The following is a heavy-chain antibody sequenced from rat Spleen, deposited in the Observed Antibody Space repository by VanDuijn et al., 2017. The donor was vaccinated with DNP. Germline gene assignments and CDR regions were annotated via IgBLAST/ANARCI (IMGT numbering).Heavy chain of an antibody. CDR3: TTPRIIVAAPS. CDR1: GFTFSDYN. V-gene: IGHV5S10*01. J-gene: IGHJ2*01. Sequence: EVQLVESGGGLVQPGRSLKLSCAASGFTFSDYNMAWVRQAPKKGLEWVATIIYDGSRTYYRDSVKGRFTISRDNAQATLYLQMDSLRSEDTATYYCTTPRIIVAAPSWGQGVMVTVSS. D-gene: IGHD1-6*01. CDR2: IIYDGSRT.